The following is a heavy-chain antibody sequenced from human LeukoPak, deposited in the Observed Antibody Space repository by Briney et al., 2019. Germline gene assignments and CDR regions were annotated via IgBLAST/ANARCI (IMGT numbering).Heavy chain of an antibody. D-gene: IGHD6-19*01. V-gene: IGHV3-23*01. CDR3: AKDPTVAGTAEYFQH. CDR2: ISGSGGFT. J-gene: IGHJ1*01. Sequence: GRSLRLSCAASGFTFSSHAMSWVRQAPGKGLEWVSVISGSGGFTYYADSVKGRFTISRDNSKNTLYLQMNSLRAEDTAVYYCAKDPTVAGTAEYFQHWGQGTLVTVSS. CDR1: GFTFSSHA.